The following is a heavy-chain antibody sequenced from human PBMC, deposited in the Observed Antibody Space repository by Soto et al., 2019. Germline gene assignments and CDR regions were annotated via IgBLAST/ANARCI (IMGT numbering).Heavy chain of an antibody. CDR2: IYHSGST. D-gene: IGHD2-15*01. CDR1: SGSISSSNW. CDR3: ARYVVVAAHNWFDP. V-gene: IGHV4-4*02. Sequence: LSLTCAVSSGSISSSNWWSWVRQPPGKGLEWIGEIYHSGSTNYNPSLKSRVTISVDKSKNQFSLKLGSVTAADTAVYYCARYVVVAAHNWFDPWGQGTLVTVSS. J-gene: IGHJ5*02.